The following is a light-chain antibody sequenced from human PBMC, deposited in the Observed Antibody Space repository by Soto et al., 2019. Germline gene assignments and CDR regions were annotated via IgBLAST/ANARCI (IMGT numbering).Light chain of an antibody. J-gene: IGKJ2*01. CDR2: AAS. V-gene: IGKV1-8*01. CDR3: QQYDSYPYT. Sequence: AIRMTQSPSSFSASTGDRVTITCRASQGISSYLAWYQQKPVKAPKLLIYAASTLQSGVPSRFSGSGSGTDVTLTISCLQSEDFATYYCQQYDSYPYTFGQGPKLEIK. CDR1: QGISSY.